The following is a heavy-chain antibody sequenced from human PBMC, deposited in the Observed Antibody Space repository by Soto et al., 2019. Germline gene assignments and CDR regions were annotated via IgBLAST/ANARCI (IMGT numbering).Heavy chain of an antibody. Sequence: EVQLVESGGVVVQPGGSLRLSCAASGFTFDDYTMHWVRQALGKGLEWVSLISWDGGSTYYADSVKGRFTISRDNSKNSLYLQMNSLRTEDTALYYCAKEPGGYSYGLDYWGQGTLVTVSS. J-gene: IGHJ4*02. D-gene: IGHD5-18*01. CDR1: GFTFDDYT. CDR3: AKEPGGYSYGLDY. V-gene: IGHV3-43*01. CDR2: ISWDGGST.